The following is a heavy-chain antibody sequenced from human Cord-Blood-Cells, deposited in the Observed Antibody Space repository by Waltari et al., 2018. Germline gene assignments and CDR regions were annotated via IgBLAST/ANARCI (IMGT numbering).Heavy chain of an antibody. J-gene: IGHJ4*02. CDR3: ATELGGSGSFDY. CDR1: GYTIPELS. CDR2: FDPEDGET. Sequence: QVQLVLSWAEVKKPGASVKVSCKVSGYTIPELSMHWVRQAPGKGLEWMGGFDPEDGETIYAQKFQGRVTMTEDTSTDTAYMELSSLRSEDTAVYYCATELGGSGSFDYWGQGTLVTVSS. D-gene: IGHD1-26*01. V-gene: IGHV1-24*01.